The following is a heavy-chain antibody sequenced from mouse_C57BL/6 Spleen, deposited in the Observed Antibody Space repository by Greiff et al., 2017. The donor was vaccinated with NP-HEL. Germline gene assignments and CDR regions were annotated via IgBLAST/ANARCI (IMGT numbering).Heavy chain of an antibody. Sequence: VQLQQPGAELVKPGASVKLSCKASGYTFTSSWMQWVKQRPGQGLEWIGELDPSDSYPNYNQKFKGKATLTVDTSSSTADMQLSSLTSEDSAVYYCARWGAMDYWGQGTSVTVSS. CDR1: GYTFTSSW. CDR3: ARWGAMDY. J-gene: IGHJ4*01. V-gene: IGHV1-50*01. CDR2: LDPSDSYP.